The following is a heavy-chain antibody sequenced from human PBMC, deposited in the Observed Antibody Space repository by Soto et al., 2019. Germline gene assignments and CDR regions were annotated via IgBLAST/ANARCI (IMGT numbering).Heavy chain of an antibody. D-gene: IGHD1-1*01. Sequence: QVQLVESGGGVVQPGRSLRLSCAASGFTFSSYAMHWVRQAPGKGLEWVAVIAYDGSNKYYADSVKGRFNISSDNSKNTLYLQMNSLRIEDTAVYYCARELERVFDYWGQGTLVTVSS. J-gene: IGHJ4*02. CDR1: GFTFSSYA. V-gene: IGHV3-30-3*01. CDR3: ARELERVFDY. CDR2: IAYDGSNK.